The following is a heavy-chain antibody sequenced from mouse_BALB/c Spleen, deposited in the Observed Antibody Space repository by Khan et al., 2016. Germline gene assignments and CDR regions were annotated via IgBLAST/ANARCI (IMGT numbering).Heavy chain of an antibody. CDR1: GFTFSNFW. D-gene: IGHD2-1*01. CDR2: IRLKSNNFAT. Sequence: EVKPEESGGGLVQPGGSMTLSCITSGFTFSNFWMNWVRHSPEKGLEGVAEIRLKSNNFATHHAESVKGRFNISRDDSKSSVYLQMNNLRTEDTGIYYCTRVGNYDFDSCGHGTTLTISS. J-gene: IGHJ2*01. V-gene: IGHV6-6*02. CDR3: TRVGNYDFDS.